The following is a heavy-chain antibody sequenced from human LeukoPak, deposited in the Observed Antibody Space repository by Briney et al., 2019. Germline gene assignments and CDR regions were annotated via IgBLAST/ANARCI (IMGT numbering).Heavy chain of an antibody. CDR2: TRNKANRYTT. J-gene: IGHJ4*02. V-gene: IGHV3-72*01. CDR3: ARDLYDFWSGYRVPAAH. CDR1: GFTFSDHY. Sequence: GGSLRLSCAASGFTFSDHYMDWVRQAPGKGLEWVGRTRNKANRYTTEYAASVKGRFTISRDDSKNSLYLQMNSLRAEDTAVYYCARDLYDFWSGYRVPAAHWGQGTLVTVSS. D-gene: IGHD3-3*01.